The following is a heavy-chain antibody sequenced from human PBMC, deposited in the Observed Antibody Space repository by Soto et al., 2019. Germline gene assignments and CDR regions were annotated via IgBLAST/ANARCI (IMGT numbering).Heavy chain of an antibody. V-gene: IGHV3-74*01. CDR1: GFTFSSYW. CDR3: ARVPSGSGWA. J-gene: IGHJ5*02. CDR2: ISSDGSST. Sequence: EVQLVESGGGLVQPGGSLRLSCAASGFTFSSYWMHWVRQSPWKGLVWVSRISSDGSSTTYADSVKDRFTISRDNTKNRLYLQMNPLRAEDAAVYYCARVPSGSGWAWGQGTLVTVSS. D-gene: IGHD6-19*01.